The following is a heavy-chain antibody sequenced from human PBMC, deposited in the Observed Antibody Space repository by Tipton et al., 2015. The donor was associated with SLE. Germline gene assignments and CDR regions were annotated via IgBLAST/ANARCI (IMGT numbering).Heavy chain of an antibody. D-gene: IGHD6-25*01. V-gene: IGHV4-61*09. Sequence: TLSLTCTVSGGSISGGSYYWSWIRQPAGKGLEWIGYIYTSGSTNYNPSLKSRVTISVDTSKNQFSLKLSSVTAADTAVYYCARGITAANAFDIWGQGTMVTVSS. J-gene: IGHJ3*02. CDR3: ARGITAANAFDI. CDR2: IYTSGST. CDR1: GGSISGGSYY.